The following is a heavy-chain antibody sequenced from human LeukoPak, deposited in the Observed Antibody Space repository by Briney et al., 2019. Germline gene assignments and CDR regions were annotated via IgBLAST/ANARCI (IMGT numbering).Heavy chain of an antibody. D-gene: IGHD3-22*01. Sequence: SETLSLTCTVSGGSISSYYWSWIRQPAGKGLEWIGRIYTSGSTNYNPSLKSRVTISVDTSKNQFSLKLSSVTAADTAVYYCARALVRYYYDSILDAFDIWGQGTMVTVSS. CDR1: GGSISSYY. J-gene: IGHJ3*02. V-gene: IGHV4-4*07. CDR2: IYTSGST. CDR3: ARALVRYYYDSILDAFDI.